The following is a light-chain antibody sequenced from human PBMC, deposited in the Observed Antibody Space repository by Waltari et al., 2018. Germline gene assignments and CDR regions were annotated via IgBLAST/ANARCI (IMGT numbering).Light chain of an antibody. Sequence: QSALTQPASVSGSPGQAIIISCTGTGSDVGGYDYVSWYQQYPGKAPRLIIYDVYNRPPGVSIRFSASKSANTASLTISGLQAEDESVYYCSSYTSSGVVFGGGTKLTVL. V-gene: IGLV2-14*01. CDR1: GSDVGGYDY. CDR3: SSYTSSGVV. CDR2: DVY. J-gene: IGLJ2*01.